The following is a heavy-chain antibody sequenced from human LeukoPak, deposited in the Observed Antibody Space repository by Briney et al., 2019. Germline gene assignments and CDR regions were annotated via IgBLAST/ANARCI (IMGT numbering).Heavy chain of an antibody. CDR2: IKSKTDGGAT. D-gene: IGHD6-25*01. V-gene: IGHV3-15*01. CDR1: GFTFTNAW. Sequence: KSGGSLRLSCAASGFTFTNAWMSWVRQAPGKGLEWVGRIKSKTDGGATDYAAPVKGRFTISRDDSKNMLYLQMNSLKIEDTAVYYCTADGTRSGIAAPDYWGQGTLVTVSS. J-gene: IGHJ4*02. CDR3: TADGTRSGIAAPDY.